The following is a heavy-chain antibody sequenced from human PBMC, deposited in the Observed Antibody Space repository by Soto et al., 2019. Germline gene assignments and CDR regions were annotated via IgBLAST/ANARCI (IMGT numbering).Heavy chain of an antibody. J-gene: IGHJ6*02. CDR2: IKQDGSEK. CDR1: GFTFSSYW. CDR3: ARDLRDCGGDCYLNSPLDV. Sequence: AGGSLRLSCAASGFTFSSYWMSWVRQAPGKGLEWAANIKQDGSEKYYVDSVKGRFTISRDNAKNSLYLQMNSLRAEDTAVYYCARDLRDCGGDCYLNSPLDVWGQGTTVTVSS. V-gene: IGHV3-7*03. D-gene: IGHD2-21*02.